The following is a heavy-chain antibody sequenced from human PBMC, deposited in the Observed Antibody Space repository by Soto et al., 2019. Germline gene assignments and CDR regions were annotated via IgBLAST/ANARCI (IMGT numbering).Heavy chain of an antibody. D-gene: IGHD3-10*01. J-gene: IGHJ4*02. CDR2: ITWNGGIV. V-gene: IGHV3-9*01. Sequence: EVKLVESGGDFVQPGGSLRLSCKAFGSNFDSYPMNWVRQVPGKSPEWVSCITWNGGIVAYADSVKGRFTISRDNADNSLYLEMSSLRPDDTALYYCTRGGGSYGGTFDKWGQGTLVTVSS. CDR3: TRGGGSYGGTFDK. CDR1: GSNFDSYP.